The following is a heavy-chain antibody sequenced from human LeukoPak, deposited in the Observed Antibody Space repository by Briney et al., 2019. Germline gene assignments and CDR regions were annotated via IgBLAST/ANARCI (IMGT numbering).Heavy chain of an antibody. D-gene: IGHD3-10*01. V-gene: IGHV4-34*01. CDR2: INHSGST. J-gene: IGHJ4*02. CDR1: GGSFSGYY. Sequence: PSETLSLTCAVYGGSFSGYYWSWIRQPPGKGLEWIGEINHSGSTNYNPSLKSRVTISVDTSKNQFSLKLSSVAAADTAVYYCARGCGSGSYYGYWGQGTLVTVSS. CDR3: ARGCGSGSYYGY.